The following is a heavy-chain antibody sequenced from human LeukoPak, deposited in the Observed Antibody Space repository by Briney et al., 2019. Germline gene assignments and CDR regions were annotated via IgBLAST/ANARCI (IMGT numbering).Heavy chain of an antibody. CDR2: IDCRGIT. CDR1: GGSISSYY. CDR3: ARDTPGGFQH. Sequence: SETLSLTCTVSGGSISSYYWSWIRQPPGKGLEWIGYIDCRGITSYNPSLESRVTISVDTSKNQFSLRLSSMTAADTAVYYCARDTPGGFQHWGQGTLVTVSS. D-gene: IGHD2-15*01. J-gene: IGHJ1*01. V-gene: IGHV4-59*01.